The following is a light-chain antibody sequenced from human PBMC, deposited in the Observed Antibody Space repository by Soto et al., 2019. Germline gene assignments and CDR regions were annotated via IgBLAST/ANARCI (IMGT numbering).Light chain of an antibody. V-gene: IGKV1-5*01. CDR2: DAS. J-gene: IGKJ1*01. CDR1: QSISSW. CDR3: QQYSSYWT. Sequence: DIQMTQSPSSCYRLPGDRVTITCRASQSISSWLAWYQQKPGKAPKFLIYDASNLESGVPSRFSGSGSGTEFTLTISSLQPDDFATYYCQQYSSYWTFGQGTKVDIK.